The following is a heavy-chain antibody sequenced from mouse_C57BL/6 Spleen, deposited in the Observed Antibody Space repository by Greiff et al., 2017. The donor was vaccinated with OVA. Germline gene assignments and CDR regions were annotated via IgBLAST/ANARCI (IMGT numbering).Heavy chain of an antibody. CDR2: IDPETGGT. V-gene: IGHV1-15*01. D-gene: IGHD2-4*01. Sequence: VQLQQSGAELVRPGASVTLSCKASGYTFTVYEMHWVKQTPVHGLEWIGAIDPETGGTAYNQKFKGKAILTADKSSSTAYMELRSLTSEDSAVYYCTRMEIYYDYGGFAYWGQGTLVTVSA. CDR1: GYTFTVYE. CDR3: TRMEIYYDYGGFAY. J-gene: IGHJ3*01.